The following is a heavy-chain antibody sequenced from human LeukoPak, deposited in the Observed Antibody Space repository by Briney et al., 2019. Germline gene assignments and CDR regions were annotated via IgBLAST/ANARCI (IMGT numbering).Heavy chain of an antibody. D-gene: IGHD3-22*01. Sequence: PGGSLRLSCAASGFTFSRSSMNRVRQAPGKGLEWVSSISSSSGYKYYADSVKGRFTISRDNAKNSLYLQMDSLRAEDTAVYYCARDYYYDSSGDAFDLWGQGTMVTVSS. CDR2: ISSSSGYK. CDR3: ARDYYYDSSGDAFDL. CDR1: GFTFSRSS. J-gene: IGHJ3*01. V-gene: IGHV3-21*01.